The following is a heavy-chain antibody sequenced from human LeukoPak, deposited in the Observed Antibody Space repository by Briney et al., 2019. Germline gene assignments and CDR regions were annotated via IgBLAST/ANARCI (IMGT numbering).Heavy chain of an antibody. J-gene: IGHJ4*02. CDR1: GFTFDDYA. V-gene: IGHV3-9*01. D-gene: IGHD6-13*01. CDR2: ISWNSGSI. CDR3: AKALYSSIWYAFDY. Sequence: PGGSLRLSCAASGFTFDDYAMHWVRQAPGKGLEWVSGISWNSGSIGYADSVKGRFTISRDNAKNSLYLQMNNLRAEDTALYYCAKALYSSIWYAFDYWGQGTLVTVSS.